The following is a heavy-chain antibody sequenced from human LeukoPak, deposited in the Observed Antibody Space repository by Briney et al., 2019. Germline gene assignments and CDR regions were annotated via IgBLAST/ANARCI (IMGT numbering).Heavy chain of an antibody. CDR1: GFTFSSYS. Sequence: GGSLRLSCAASGFTFSSYSMRWVRQDPGKGLEWVSHITASGTAMFYADSVKGRFTISRDNAKNSLYLQMNSLRDEDTAVYYCASSGSYRFDYWGQGTLVTVSS. J-gene: IGHJ4*02. V-gene: IGHV3-48*02. D-gene: IGHD1-26*01. CDR2: ITASGTAM. CDR3: ASSGSYRFDY.